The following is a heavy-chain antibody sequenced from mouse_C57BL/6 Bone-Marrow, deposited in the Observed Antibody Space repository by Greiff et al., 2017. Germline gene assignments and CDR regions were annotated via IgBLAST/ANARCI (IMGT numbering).Heavy chain of an antibody. CDR3: ARIVHTPY. J-gene: IGHJ2*01. CDR2: INPNNGGT. D-gene: IGHD5-1-1*01. V-gene: IGHV1-22*01. CDR1: GYTFTDYN. Sequence: EVQRVESGPELVKPGASVKMSCKASGYTFTDYNMHWVKQSHGKSLEWIGYINPNNGGTSYNQKFKGKATLTVNKSSSTAYMELRSLTTEDSAVYYCARIVHTPYWGQGTTLTVSS.